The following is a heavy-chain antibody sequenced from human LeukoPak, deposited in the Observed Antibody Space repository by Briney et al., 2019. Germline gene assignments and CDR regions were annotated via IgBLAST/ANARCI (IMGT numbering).Heavy chain of an antibody. Sequence: PGGSLRLSCAASGFTFNSYWMNWVRQAPGHGLLWVSQINLAGSPTRYADSVKGRFPISRDNANNTLSLQMNSLRAEDTGVYYCARSPATVREAPDYGGQGTLVTVSS. CDR3: ARSPATVREAPDY. J-gene: IGHJ4*02. CDR2: INLAGSPT. V-gene: IGHV3-74*01. D-gene: IGHD3-10*01. CDR1: GFTFNSYW.